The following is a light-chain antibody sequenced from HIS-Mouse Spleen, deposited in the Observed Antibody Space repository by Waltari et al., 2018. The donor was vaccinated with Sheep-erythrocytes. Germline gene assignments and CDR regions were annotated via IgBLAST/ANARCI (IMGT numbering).Light chain of an antibody. Sequence: QSALTQPRSVSGSPGQSVTISFTGTSSDVGGYNYVSWYQQHPGKTPKLMIYDVSNRPSGVPDRFSGSKSGNTASLTISGLQAEDEADYYCCSYAGSYNHVFATGTKVTVL. CDR2: DVS. J-gene: IGLJ1*01. CDR1: SSDVGGYNY. V-gene: IGLV2-11*01. CDR3: CSYAGSYNHV.